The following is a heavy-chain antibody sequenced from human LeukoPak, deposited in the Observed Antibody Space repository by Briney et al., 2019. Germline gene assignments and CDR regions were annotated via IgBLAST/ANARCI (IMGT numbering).Heavy chain of an antibody. J-gene: IGHJ5*02. CDR3: ARLTGYSSESWFDP. Sequence: SETLSLTCTVSGGSISSYYWSWIRQPAGKGLEWIGYIYYSGSTNYNPSLKSRVTISVDTSKNQFSLKLRSVTAADTAVYYCARLTGYSSESWFDPWGQGTLVTVSS. D-gene: IGHD3-9*01. CDR2: IYYSGST. V-gene: IGHV4-59*01. CDR1: GGSISSYY.